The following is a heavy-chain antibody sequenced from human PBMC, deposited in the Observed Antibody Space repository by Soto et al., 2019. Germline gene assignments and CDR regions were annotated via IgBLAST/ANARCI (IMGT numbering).Heavy chain of an antibody. CDR3: ARQYYYDSSGYYYYYYYGMDV. V-gene: IGHV4-39*01. Sequence: SETLSLTCTVSGGSISSSSYYWGWIRQPAGKGLEWIGSIYYSGSTYYNPSLKSRVTISVDTSKNQFSLKLSSVTAADTAVYYCARQYYYDSSGYYYYYYYGMDVWGHGTTVTVSS. D-gene: IGHD3-22*01. CDR2: IYYSGST. CDR1: GGSISSSSYY. J-gene: IGHJ6*02.